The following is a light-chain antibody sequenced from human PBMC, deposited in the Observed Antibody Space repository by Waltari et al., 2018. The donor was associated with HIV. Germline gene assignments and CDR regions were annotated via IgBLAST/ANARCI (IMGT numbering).Light chain of an antibody. Sequence: QSALTQPRSVSGSPGQSVTISCTGTSSDVGGYNYVSWYQQHTGKAAKLIIYDVSKRHSGDPDLFSGSKSGNTASLTISGLQAEDEADYYCCSYAGSYRGVFGGGTKLTVL. J-gene: IGLJ2*01. CDR1: SSDVGGYNY. V-gene: IGLV2-11*01. CDR2: DVS. CDR3: CSYAGSYRGV.